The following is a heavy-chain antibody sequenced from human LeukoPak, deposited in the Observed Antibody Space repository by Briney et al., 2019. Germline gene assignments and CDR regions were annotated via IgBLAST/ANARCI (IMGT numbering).Heavy chain of an antibody. J-gene: IGHJ4*02. Sequence: GGSLRLSCAASGFTFSSYWMSWVRQAPGKGLEWVANIKQDGSEKYYVDSVKGRFTISRDNAKNSLYLQMNSLRAEDTAVYYCARSNYGDYVSYGRTPLDYWGQGTLVTVSS. V-gene: IGHV3-7*01. CDR3: ARSNYGDYVSYGRTPLDY. CDR2: IKQDGSEK. CDR1: GFTFSSYW. D-gene: IGHD4-17*01.